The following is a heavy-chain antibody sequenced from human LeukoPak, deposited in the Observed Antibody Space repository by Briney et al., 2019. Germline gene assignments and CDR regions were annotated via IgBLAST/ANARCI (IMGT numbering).Heavy chain of an antibody. CDR2: IRYDGSDK. CDR3: AKSIAVAGIGGGRIFDY. Sequence: GGSLRLSCAASGFIFSNYGMHWVRQAPGKGLEWVAFIRYDGSDKYYADSVKGRFTISRVNSKNTLYLQMNSLRTEDTAVYYCAKSIAVAGIGGGRIFDYWGQGTLVTVSS. J-gene: IGHJ4*02. V-gene: IGHV3-30*02. CDR1: GFIFSNYG. D-gene: IGHD6-19*01.